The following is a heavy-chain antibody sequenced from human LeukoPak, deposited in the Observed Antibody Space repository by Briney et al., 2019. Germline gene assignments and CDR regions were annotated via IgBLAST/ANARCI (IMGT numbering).Heavy chain of an antibody. Sequence: SETLSLTCTVSGGSISSYYWSWIRQPPGKGLEWIGYIYYSGSTNYNPSLKSRVTISVDTSKNQFSLKLSSVTAADTAVYYCARHGGYELFDYWGQGTLVTVSS. V-gene: IGHV4-59*08. J-gene: IGHJ4*02. CDR1: GGSISSYY. CDR2: IYYSGST. CDR3: ARHGGYELFDY. D-gene: IGHD5-12*01.